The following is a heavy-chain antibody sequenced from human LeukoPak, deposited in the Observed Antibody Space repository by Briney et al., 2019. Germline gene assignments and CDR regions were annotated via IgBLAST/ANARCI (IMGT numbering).Heavy chain of an antibody. J-gene: IGHJ4*02. Sequence: GGSLRLSCAATGFTFSSDSMNWVRQAPGKGLEWVSSISSSNYIFYADSVKGRFTISRDNAKNSLYLQMNSLRVEDTAVCYCARGGVSIAVTGTGGFDYWGQGTLVTVSS. CDR1: GFTFSSDS. CDR3: ARGGVSIAVTGTGGFDY. CDR2: ISSSNYI. D-gene: IGHD6-19*01. V-gene: IGHV3-21*01.